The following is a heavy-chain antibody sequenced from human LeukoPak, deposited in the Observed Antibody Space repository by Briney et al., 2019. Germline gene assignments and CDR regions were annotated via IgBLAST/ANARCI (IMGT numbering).Heavy chain of an antibody. V-gene: IGHV1-18*01. D-gene: IGHD3-22*01. CDR2: ISAYNGNT. J-gene: IGHJ3*02. CDR3: ARVFGMIVVDAFDI. Sequence: GASVKVSCKASGYTFTSYGISWVRQAPGQGLEWMGWISAYNGNTNYAQKLQGRVTMTTDTSTSTAYMELRSLRSEDTAVYYCARVFGMIVVDAFDIWGQGTMVTVSS. CDR1: GYTFTSYG.